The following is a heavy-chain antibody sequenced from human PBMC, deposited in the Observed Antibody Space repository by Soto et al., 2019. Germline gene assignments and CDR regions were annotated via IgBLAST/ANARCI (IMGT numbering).Heavy chain of an antibody. Sequence: PAGSLILSCVTSGIALQEYSMHLARQVPGQGLEWVSGIYSDDHRTAYADSVKGRFTISRDDAKNSLYLQMNSLRPEDTAFYYCIKDTTPGGLDYWGRPILVTVSS. D-gene: IGHD3-16*01. CDR3: IKDTTPGGLDY. CDR1: GIALQEYS. J-gene: IGHJ4*02. CDR2: IYSDDHRT. V-gene: IGHV3-9*01.